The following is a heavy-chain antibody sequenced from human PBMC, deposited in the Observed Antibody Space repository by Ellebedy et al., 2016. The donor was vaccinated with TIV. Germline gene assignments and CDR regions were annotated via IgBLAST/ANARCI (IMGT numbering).Heavy chain of an antibody. CDR1: GGSITNDGYH. CDR3: ASESNNIRWFYF. V-gene: IGHV4-39*07. D-gene: IGHD1-14*01. J-gene: IGHJ5*01. Sequence: MPSETLSLTCTVSGGSITNDGYHWGWIRQTPGRGLEWFGTIHSSGLTYYNPSLKSRVTISADTSKAQVSLKLISVTAADTAIYYCASESNNIRWFYFWGQGTLVTVSS. CDR2: IHSSGLT.